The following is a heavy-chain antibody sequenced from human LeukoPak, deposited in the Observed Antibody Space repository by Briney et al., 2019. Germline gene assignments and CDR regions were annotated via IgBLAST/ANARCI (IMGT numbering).Heavy chain of an antibody. D-gene: IGHD3-10*01. CDR1: GFTFSSYG. CDR2: IWYDGSNK. J-gene: IGHJ4*02. V-gene: IGHV3-33*01. Sequence: PGRSLRLSCAASGFTFSSYGMHWVRQAPGKGLEWVAVIWYDGSNKYYADSVKGRFTISRDNSENTLYLQMNSLRAEDTAVYYCARGPSYYYGSGSLYYFDYWGQGTLVTVSS. CDR3: ARGPSYYYGSGSLYYFDY.